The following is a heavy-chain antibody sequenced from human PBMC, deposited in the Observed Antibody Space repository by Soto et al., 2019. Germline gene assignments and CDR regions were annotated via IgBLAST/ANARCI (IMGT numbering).Heavy chain of an antibody. D-gene: IGHD5-12*01. Sequence: GSSVKVSCKASGYTFTSYGISWVRQAPGQGLEWMGWISAYNGNTNYAQKLQGRVTMTTDTSTSTAYVELRSLRSDDTAVYYCARDVDILATNFDYWGQGTLVIVSS. CDR3: ARDVDILATNFDY. V-gene: IGHV1-18*04. J-gene: IGHJ4*02. CDR2: ISAYNGNT. CDR1: GYTFTSYG.